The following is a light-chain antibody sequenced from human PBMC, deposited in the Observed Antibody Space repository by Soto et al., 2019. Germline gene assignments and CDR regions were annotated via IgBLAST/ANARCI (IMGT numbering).Light chain of an antibody. CDR3: CSYAGGNTFV. CDR1: STDVESYDL. J-gene: IGLJ2*01. V-gene: IGLV2-23*02. CDR2: EVN. Sequence: QSVLTQPASVSGSPGQSITISCTGTSTDVESYDLVSWYQEQPGRAPRLLIFEVNKRPSGVSNRFSGSKSGNTASLTISGLQADDDGDYFCCSYAGGNTFVFGGGTKLTVL.